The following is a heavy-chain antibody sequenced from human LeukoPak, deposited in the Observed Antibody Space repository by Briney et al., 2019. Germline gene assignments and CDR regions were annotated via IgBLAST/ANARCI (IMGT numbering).Heavy chain of an antibody. J-gene: IGHJ6*03. V-gene: IGHV3-7*01. CDR3: AKIPYYYYYMDV. CDR1: GFTFSSYW. D-gene: IGHD2-21*01. CDR2: IKQDGSEK. Sequence: GGSLRLSCAASGFTFSSYWMSWVRQAPGKGLEWVANIKQDGSEKYYVDSVKGRFSISRDNSKNTLYLQMISLTTEDTAVYYCAKIPYYYYYMDVWGKGTTVTVSS.